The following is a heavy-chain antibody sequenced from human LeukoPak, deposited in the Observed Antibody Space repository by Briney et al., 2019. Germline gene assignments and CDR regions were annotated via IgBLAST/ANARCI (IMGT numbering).Heavy chain of an antibody. J-gene: IGHJ6*02. D-gene: IGHD3-3*01. CDR1: GFTFSGYW. V-gene: IGHV3-21*01. Sequence: GGSLRLSCAASGFTFSGYWMSWVRQAPGKGLEWVSSISSSSSYIYYADSVKGRFTISRDNAKNSLYLQMNSLRAEDTAVYYCARDPAYDFWSGYYGGMDVWGQGTTVTVSS. CDR3: ARDPAYDFWSGYYGGMDV. CDR2: ISSSSSYI.